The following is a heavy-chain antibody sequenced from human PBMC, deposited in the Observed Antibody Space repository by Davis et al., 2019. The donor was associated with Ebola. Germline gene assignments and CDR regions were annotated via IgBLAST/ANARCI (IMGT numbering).Heavy chain of an antibody. D-gene: IGHD6-6*01. V-gene: IGHV3-21*01. CDR3: ARDSPIAARPDYYYGMDV. CDR1: GFTFSSYS. CDR2: ISSSSSYI. J-gene: IGHJ6*02. Sequence: PGGSLRLSCAASGFTFSSYSMNWVRQAPGKGLEWVSSISSSSSYIYYANSVKGRFTISRDNAKNSLYLQMNSLRAEDTAVNYCARDSPIAARPDYYYGMDVWGQGTTVTVSS.